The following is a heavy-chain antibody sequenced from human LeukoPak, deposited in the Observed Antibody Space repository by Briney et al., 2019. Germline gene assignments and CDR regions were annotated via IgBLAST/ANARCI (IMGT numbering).Heavy chain of an antibody. CDR3: AKDRYSGLNTIDY. D-gene: IGHD6-13*01. Sequence: GGSLRLSCAASEFTFSTYGMHWVRQAPGKRLEWVAVISYDGSYKFYADSVKGRFTISRDNSKSTLYLQMNSLRAEDTAVYYCAKDRYSGLNTIDYWGQGTLVTVSS. CDR2: ISYDGSYK. CDR1: EFTFSTYG. J-gene: IGHJ4*02. V-gene: IGHV3-30*18.